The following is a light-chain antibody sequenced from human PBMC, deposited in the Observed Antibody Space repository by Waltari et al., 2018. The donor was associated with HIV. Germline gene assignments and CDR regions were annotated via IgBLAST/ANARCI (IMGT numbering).Light chain of an antibody. CDR2: EDN. CDR3: QAWDSGTAV. Sequence: SYEVTQPPSVSVSPGHTANTPCAGDKLADTYSYWYQQTPGQPPVLVIYEDNKRPSGIPERISGSNSGNAATLTISGTRAVDEADYYWQAWDSGTAVFGGGTKLTVL. CDR1: KLADTY. J-gene: IGLJ2*01. V-gene: IGLV3-1*01.